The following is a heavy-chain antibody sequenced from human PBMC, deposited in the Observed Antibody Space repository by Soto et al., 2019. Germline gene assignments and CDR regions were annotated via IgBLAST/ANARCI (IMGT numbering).Heavy chain of an antibody. CDR2: TSYDGNNK. V-gene: IGHV3-30*19. CDR1: GFMFKSYV. Sequence: QLQLVESEGGVVQPGTSLRLSCTASGFMFKSYVMHWVRQAPGKGLEWVALTSYDGNNKYYGDSMKGRFTVSRDNSKNTLHLQMDSLRPEDTALYYCARWGTTGGFDLWGQGTLVSVSS. CDR3: ARWGTTGGFDL. J-gene: IGHJ1*01. D-gene: IGHD3-16*01.